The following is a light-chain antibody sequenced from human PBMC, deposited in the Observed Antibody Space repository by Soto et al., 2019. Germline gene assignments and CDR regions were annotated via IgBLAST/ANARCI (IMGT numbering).Light chain of an antibody. V-gene: IGKV3-20*01. Sequence: EILLTQSPGTLSLSPGDRATLSCRASQSLSNSFLAWYQQKPGQTPRLLISGASIRATDIPDRFSGSGSGTDFTLTISRLEPEDFAVYFCQQYGRLPLSFGGGTRWIS. CDR2: GAS. CDR1: QSLSNSF. J-gene: IGKJ4*01. CDR3: QQYGRLPLS.